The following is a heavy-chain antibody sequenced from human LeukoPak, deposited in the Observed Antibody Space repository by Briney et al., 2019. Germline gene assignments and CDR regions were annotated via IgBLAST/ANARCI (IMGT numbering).Heavy chain of an antibody. V-gene: IGHV3-53*01. Sequence: GGSLRLSCAASGFTVSSNYMSWVRQAPGKGLDWVSTLYTDGTTYYADSVKGRFTISGDNAKNSLHLQMNSLRVEDTAVYYCARDLGTWEKREWHFDLWGRGTLVTVSS. CDR3: ARDLGTWEKREWHFDL. CDR2: LYTDGTT. D-gene: IGHD1-26*01. CDR1: GFTVSSNY. J-gene: IGHJ2*01.